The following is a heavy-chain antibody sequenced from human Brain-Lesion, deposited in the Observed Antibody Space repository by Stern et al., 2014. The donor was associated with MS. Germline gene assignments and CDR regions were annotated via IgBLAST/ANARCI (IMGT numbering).Heavy chain of an antibody. J-gene: IGHJ5*01. CDR3: ARGERWFDS. CDR1: GFTFSHYW. D-gene: IGHD3-10*01. CDR2: VNNDGRRT. Sequence: EVQLVASGGGLVQPGGSLRLSWAAFGFTFSHYWLHWVPQAPGQGLVWVSRVNNDGRRTSYADSVKGRFTMSRDNAKNTLYLQMNSLRVEDTAIYYCARGERWFDSWGQGTLVTVSS. V-gene: IGHV3-74*02.